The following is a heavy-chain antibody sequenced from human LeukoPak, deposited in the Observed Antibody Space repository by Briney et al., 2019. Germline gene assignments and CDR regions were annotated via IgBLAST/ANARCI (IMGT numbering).Heavy chain of an antibody. D-gene: IGHD3-10*01. CDR2: TSYSGST. CDR3: ARRVGGFGESASNWFDP. Sequence: SETLSLTCTVSGGSIGSSIYYWGWIPHPPGKGLEWIGRTSYSGSTFYNRALKSRVATSVDTSKNQCSLKLSSVTAAETAVYYCARRVGGFGESASNWFDPWGQGTLVTVSS. CDR1: GGSIGSSIYY. J-gene: IGHJ5*02. V-gene: IGHV4-39*01.